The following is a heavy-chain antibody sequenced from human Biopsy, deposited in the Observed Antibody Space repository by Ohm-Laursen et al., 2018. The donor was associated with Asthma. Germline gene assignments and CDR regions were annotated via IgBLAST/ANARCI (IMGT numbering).Heavy chain of an antibody. CDR2: ISWNSATI. V-gene: IGHV3-9*01. Sequence: SLRLSCAAPGFKFDEYTMHWVRQAPGKGLEWVPGISWNSATIGYADSVEGRFTISRDNAKNSVFLHMDSLRPEDTAFYYCAKVRSDWVITESFDYWGQGVLVTVSS. D-gene: IGHD3-22*01. CDR3: AKVRSDWVITESFDY. CDR1: GFKFDEYT. J-gene: IGHJ4*02.